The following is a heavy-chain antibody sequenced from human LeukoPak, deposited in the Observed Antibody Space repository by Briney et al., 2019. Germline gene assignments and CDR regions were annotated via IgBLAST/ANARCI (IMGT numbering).Heavy chain of an antibody. CDR1: GFTFSNYE. V-gene: IGHV3-48*03. Sequence: PGGSLRLSCAASGFTFSNYEMNWVRQAPGKGLEWVSYISSSGSTIYYADSVKGRFTISRDNAKNSLYLQLSSLSAEDTAVYYCARYSYGPPYYYYYMDVWGKGTTVTISS. CDR3: ARYSYGPPYYYYYMDV. D-gene: IGHD5-18*01. CDR2: ISSSGSTI. J-gene: IGHJ6*03.